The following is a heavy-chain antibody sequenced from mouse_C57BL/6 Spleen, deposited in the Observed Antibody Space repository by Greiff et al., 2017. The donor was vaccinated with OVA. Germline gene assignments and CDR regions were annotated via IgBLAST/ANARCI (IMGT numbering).Heavy chain of an antibody. V-gene: IGHV14-1*01. CDR3: TTWTTVVVRRTAMDY. Sequence: DVKLQESGAELVRPGASVKLSCTASGFNIKDYYMHWVKQRPEQGLEWIGRIDPEDGDTEYAPKFQGKATMTADTSSNTAYLQLSSLTSEDTAVYYCTTWTTVVVRRTAMDYWGQGTSVTVSS. CDR1: GFNIKDYY. D-gene: IGHD1-1*01. J-gene: IGHJ4*01. CDR2: IDPEDGDT.